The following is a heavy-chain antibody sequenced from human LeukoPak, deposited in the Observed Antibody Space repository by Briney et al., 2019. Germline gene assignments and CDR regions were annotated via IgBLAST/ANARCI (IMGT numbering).Heavy chain of an antibody. V-gene: IGHV5-51*01. D-gene: IGHD3-16*01. Sequence: GESLKISCQTSGYTFTNYWIAWVRQMPGTGLEWLVIIYPADSDTRYSLSFQGQVTISADKSIGTAYLQWSSLKASDSAMYYCAWPYRNAFDAFDIWGQGTMVTVSS. CDR1: GYTFTNYW. J-gene: IGHJ3*02. CDR3: AWPYRNAFDAFDI. CDR2: IYPADSDT.